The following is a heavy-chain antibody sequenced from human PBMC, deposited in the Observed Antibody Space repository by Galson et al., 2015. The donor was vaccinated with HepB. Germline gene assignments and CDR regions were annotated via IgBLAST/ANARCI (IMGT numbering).Heavy chain of an antibody. CDR1: GYNFISHE. CDR2: TNPNSTYT. CDR3: ATSGLAGVGINAFDI. V-gene: IGHV1-8*01. J-gene: IGHJ3*02. D-gene: IGHD3-3*01. Sequence: SVKVSCKASGYNFISHEINWVRQATGQGLEWMGWTNPNSTYTGYPQRFQGRVTLTKDTSISTAYLELSSLRSEDTAVYYCATSGLAGVGINAFDIWGQGTMLTVSS.